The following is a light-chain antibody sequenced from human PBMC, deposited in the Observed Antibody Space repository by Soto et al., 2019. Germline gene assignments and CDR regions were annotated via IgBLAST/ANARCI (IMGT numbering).Light chain of an antibody. V-gene: IGLV2-8*01. CDR1: SSDVGGYNY. J-gene: IGLJ2*01. CDR2: EVS. CDR3: QSQDSSLRGSV. Sequence: QSVLTQPPSASGSPGQSVTISCTGTSSDVGGYNYVSWYQQHPGKAPKLMIYEVSKRPSGVPDHFSGSKSGNTASLTVSGLQAEDESDYYCQSQDSSLRGSVFGGGTKLTVL.